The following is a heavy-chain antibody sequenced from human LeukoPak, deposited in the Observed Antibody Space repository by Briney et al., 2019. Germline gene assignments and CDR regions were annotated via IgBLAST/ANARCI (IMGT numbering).Heavy chain of an antibody. CDR3: ARLKEWAFDI. V-gene: IGHV1-69*01. CDR2: IIPIFGTA. D-gene: IGHD3-3*01. CDR1: GGTFSSYA. J-gene: IGHJ3*02. Sequence: ASVKVSCKASGGTFSSYAISWVRQAPGQGLEWMGGIIPIFGTANYAQKFQGRVTITADESTSTAYMELSSLRSEDMAVYYCARLKEWAFDIWGQGTMVTVSS.